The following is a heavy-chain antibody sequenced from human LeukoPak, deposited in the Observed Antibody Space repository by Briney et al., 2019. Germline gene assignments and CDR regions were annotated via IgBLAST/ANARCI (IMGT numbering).Heavy chain of an antibody. J-gene: IGHJ5*02. CDR3: VRESSGYAS. Sequence: GGSLRLSCAASGFIFSNYWMHWIRQPSGKEPVWVARVTGEGSSIYADSVKGRFTISRDNAKNRVSLQMISLRVEDTGVYYCVRESSGYASWGQGTLVTVSS. CDR1: GFIFSNYW. V-gene: IGHV3-74*01. D-gene: IGHD3-22*01. CDR2: VTGEGSS.